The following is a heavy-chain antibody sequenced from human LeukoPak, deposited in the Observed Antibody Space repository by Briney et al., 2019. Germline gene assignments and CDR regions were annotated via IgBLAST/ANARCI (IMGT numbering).Heavy chain of an antibody. CDR1: GFTFDDYA. D-gene: IGHD3-10*01. V-gene: IGHV3-9*01. CDR2: ISWNSGSI. Sequence: GGSLRLSCAASGFTFDDYAMHWVRQAPGKGLEWVSGISWNSGSIGYADSVKGRFTISRDNAKNSLYLQMNSLRAEDTALYYCATHYSYWGQGTLVTVSS. CDR3: ATHYSY. J-gene: IGHJ4*02.